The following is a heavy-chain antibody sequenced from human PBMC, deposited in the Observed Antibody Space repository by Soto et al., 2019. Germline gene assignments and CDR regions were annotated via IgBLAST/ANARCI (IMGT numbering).Heavy chain of an antibody. Sequence: EVQLVETGGGLIQPGGSLRLSCAASGLIVNNNYMSWVRQAPGKGLEWVSVIYRGSSSTYYADSVKGRFTISRDDSKNTVFLHMNSLRGEDTAVYYCAKDLPPDAFDIWGQGTMVSVSS. CDR1: GLIVNNNY. J-gene: IGHJ3*02. CDR2: IYRGSSST. CDR3: AKDLPPDAFDI. V-gene: IGHV3-53*02.